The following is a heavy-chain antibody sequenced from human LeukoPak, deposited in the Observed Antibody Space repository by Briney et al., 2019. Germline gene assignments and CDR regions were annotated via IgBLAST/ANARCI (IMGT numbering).Heavy chain of an antibody. CDR3: VLVVAATPSYFDY. J-gene: IGHJ4*02. CDR1: GYSFTSYW. D-gene: IGHD2-15*01. CDR2: IYPGDSDT. Sequence: GASLQISCKGSGYSFTSYWIGWVRQVPGKGLEWMGIIYPGDSDTRYSPSFQGQVTISADKSISTAYLQWSSLKASDTAMYYCVLVVAATPSYFDYWGQGTLVTVSS. V-gene: IGHV5-51*01.